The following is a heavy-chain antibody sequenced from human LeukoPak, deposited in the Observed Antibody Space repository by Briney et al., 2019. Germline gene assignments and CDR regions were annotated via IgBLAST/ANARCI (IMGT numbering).Heavy chain of an antibody. CDR3: ARDHYDSSGPADY. V-gene: IGHV1-2*02. J-gene: IGHJ4*02. CDR2: INPNSGGT. CDR1: GYTFTGYY. D-gene: IGHD3-22*01. Sequence: ASVKVSCKASGYTFTGYYMHWVRQAPGQGLEWMGWINPNSGGTNCAQKFQGRVTMTRDTSISTAYMELSRLKSDDTAVYYCARDHYDSSGPADYWGQGTLVTVSS.